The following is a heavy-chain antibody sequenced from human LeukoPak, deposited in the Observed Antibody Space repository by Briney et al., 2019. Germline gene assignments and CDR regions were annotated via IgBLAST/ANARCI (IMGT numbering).Heavy chain of an antibody. V-gene: IGHV3-7*01. D-gene: IGHD2-15*01. CDR1: GLIFSNYW. Sequence: PGGSLRLSCAASGLIFSNYWMSWVRQAPGKGLEWVANIKQDGSAKYYVDSVKGRFTVSRDNAKNSLYLQMNSLRAEETAVYYCARHRRDIVVVVAAYGLGAFDIWGQGTMVTVSS. J-gene: IGHJ3*02. CDR3: ARHRRDIVVVVAAYGLGAFDI. CDR2: IKQDGSAK.